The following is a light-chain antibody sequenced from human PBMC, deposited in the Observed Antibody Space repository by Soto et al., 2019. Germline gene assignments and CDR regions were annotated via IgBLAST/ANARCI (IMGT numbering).Light chain of an antibody. CDR1: SVSIASNY. V-gene: IGLV6-57*01. Sequence: NFMLTQPHSVSESPGKTVTISCTRSSVSIASNYVQWYQQRPGSSPTTVIYEDIHRPSGVPDRFSGSIDSSSDSASLTISGLKTEDDADYYCQSYDSSNQVFGGGTKLTVL. CDR2: EDI. CDR3: QSYDSSNQV. J-gene: IGLJ2*01.